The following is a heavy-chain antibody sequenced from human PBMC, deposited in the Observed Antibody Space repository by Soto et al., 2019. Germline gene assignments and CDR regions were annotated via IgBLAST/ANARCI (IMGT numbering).Heavy chain of an antibody. CDR1: GGSISSYY. V-gene: IGHV4-59*04. CDR2: IYYSENT. J-gene: IGHJ4*02. CDR3: ATHPPYGPLDH. Sequence: LSLTCTVSGGSISSYYWSWIRQPPGKGLEWIGYIYYSENTYYNPSLKSRVTISVDTSKNQFSLRLTSVTAADTAVYYCATHPPYGPLDHWGQGTLVTVSS. D-gene: IGHD4-17*01.